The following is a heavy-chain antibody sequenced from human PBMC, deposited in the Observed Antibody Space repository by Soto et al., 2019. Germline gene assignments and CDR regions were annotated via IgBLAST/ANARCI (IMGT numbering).Heavy chain of an antibody. CDR2: ISGSGGST. J-gene: IGHJ4*02. CDR1: GFTFSSYA. CDR3: AKRIPPGIAAAGTGGGFDY. V-gene: IGHV3-23*01. D-gene: IGHD6-13*01. Sequence: GGSLRLSCAASGFTFSSYAMSWVRQAPGKGLEWVSAISGSGGSTYYADSVKGRFTISRDNSKNTLYLQMNSLRADDTAVYYCAKRIPPGIAAAGTGGGFDYWGQGTLVTVSS.